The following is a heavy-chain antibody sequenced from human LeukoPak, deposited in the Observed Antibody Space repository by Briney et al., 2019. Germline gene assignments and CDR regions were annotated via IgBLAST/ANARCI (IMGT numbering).Heavy chain of an antibody. V-gene: IGHV3-23*01. CDR1: GFTFSSYA. CDR2: IYGSVGST. D-gene: IGHD6-19*01. J-gene: IGHJ6*02. Sequence: GGSLRLSCAASGFTFSSYAMNWVRQAPGKGLEWVSGIYGSVGSTYYADSVKGRFTISRDNSKNALYLQMNSLRAEDTAVYYCAVGAVAGYYYYGMDVWGQGTTVTVSS. CDR3: AVGAVAGYYYYGMDV.